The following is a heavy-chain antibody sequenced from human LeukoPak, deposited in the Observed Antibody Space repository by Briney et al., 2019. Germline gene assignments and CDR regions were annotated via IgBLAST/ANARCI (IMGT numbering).Heavy chain of an antibody. CDR3: ARKTDHQTGGDY. V-gene: IGHV3-66*01. CDR1: GFSVSRNY. D-gene: IGHD1-1*01. J-gene: IGHJ4*02. Sequence: GGSLRLSCAASGFSVSRNYMTWVRQAPGEGLEWVSLNYSGGSTSYADSVKGRFTISRDNSKNTLYLQMNSLRAEDTAVYYCARKTDHQTGGDYWGQGTLVTVSS. CDR2: NYSGGST.